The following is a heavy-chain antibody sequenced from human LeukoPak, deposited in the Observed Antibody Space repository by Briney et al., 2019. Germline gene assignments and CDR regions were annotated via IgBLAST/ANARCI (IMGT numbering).Heavy chain of an antibody. CDR1: GFTLSSYS. J-gene: IGHJ4*02. V-gene: IGHV3-21*01. Sequence: GGSLRLSCAASGFTLSSYSMNWVRQAPGKGLEWVSSISSSSSYIYYADSVKGRFTISRDNAKNSLYLQMNSLRAEDTAVYYCAREGRYGYTNRGVVDYWGQGTLVTVSS. CDR2: ISSSSSYI. D-gene: IGHD5-24*01. CDR3: AREGRYGYTNRGVVDY.